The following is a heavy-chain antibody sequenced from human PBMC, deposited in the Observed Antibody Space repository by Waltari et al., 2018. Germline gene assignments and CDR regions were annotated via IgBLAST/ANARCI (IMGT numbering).Heavy chain of an antibody. CDR1: GGSISSGDYY. CDR2: IYYSGST. V-gene: IGHV4-30-4*08. Sequence: QVQLQESGPGLVKPSQTLSLTCTVSGGSISSGDYYWSWIRQPPGKGLEWIGYIYYSGSTYYNPSLKSRVTIAVDTSKNQFSLKLSSVTAADTAVYYCARDDYYDSSGYPPFVYWGQGTLVTVSS. J-gene: IGHJ4*02. D-gene: IGHD3-22*01. CDR3: ARDDYYDSSGYPPFVY.